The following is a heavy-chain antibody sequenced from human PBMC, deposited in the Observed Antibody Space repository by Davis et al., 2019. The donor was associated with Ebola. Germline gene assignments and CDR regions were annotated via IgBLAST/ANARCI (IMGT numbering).Heavy chain of an antibody. D-gene: IGHD3-10*01. CDR3: ASTLYYYGSGSYSLVAFDI. Sequence: PSETLSLTCTVSGGSISSSSYYWGWIRQPPGKGLEWIGSIYYSGSTYYNPSLKSRVTISVDTSKNQFSLKLSSVTAADTAVYYCASTLYYYGSGSYSLVAFDIWGQGTMVTVSS. V-gene: IGHV4-39*07. CDR2: IYYSGST. CDR1: GGSISSSSYY. J-gene: IGHJ3*02.